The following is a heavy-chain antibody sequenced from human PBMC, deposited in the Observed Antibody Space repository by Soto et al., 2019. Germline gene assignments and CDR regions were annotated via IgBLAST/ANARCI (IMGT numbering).Heavy chain of an antibody. CDR3: ARRITIFGVVSVDAFDI. CDR1: GGSISSSGYY. J-gene: IGHJ3*02. Sequence: QLQLQESGPGLVKPSETLSLTCTVSGGSISSSGYYWGWIRQPPGKGLEWIGSIYYSGSTYYNPSLKSRVTISVDTSKNQFSLKLSSVTAADTAVYYCARRITIFGVVSVDAFDIWGQGTMVTVSS. D-gene: IGHD3-3*01. CDR2: IYYSGST. V-gene: IGHV4-39*01.